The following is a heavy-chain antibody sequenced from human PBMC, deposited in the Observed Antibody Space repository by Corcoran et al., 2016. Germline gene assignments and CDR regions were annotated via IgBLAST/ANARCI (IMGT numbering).Heavy chain of an antibody. CDR3: ARDRGRMGRRELDNYHFGKDV. J-gene: IGHJ6*02. CDR1: GFTFSSYG. D-gene: IGHD1-1*01. CDR2: ISHDGSTK. V-gene: IGHV3-30*03. Sequence: QVQLVESGGGVVQPGRSLRLSCVVSGFTFSSYGIHWVRQAPVKGLEWVAVISHDGSTKYYADSVKGRFTISRDTYKNTLYLPMNSRTFEDTAVYYGARDRGRMGRRELDNYHFGKDVWGQGTTVTVSS.